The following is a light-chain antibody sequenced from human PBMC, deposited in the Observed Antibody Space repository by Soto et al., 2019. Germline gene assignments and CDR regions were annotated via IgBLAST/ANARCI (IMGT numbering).Light chain of an antibody. J-gene: IGKJ1*01. CDR2: KAS. V-gene: IGKV1-5*03. CDR1: QSSSSW. CDR3: QQYNSYPCT. Sequence: DIQMTQSPSTLSASVGDRFTITCRATQSSSSWLAWYQQKPGKPPKLLIYKASSLESGVPSRFSGGGSGTEFTLTISSLQPDDFATYSGQQYNSYPCTVGQGTKVEIK.